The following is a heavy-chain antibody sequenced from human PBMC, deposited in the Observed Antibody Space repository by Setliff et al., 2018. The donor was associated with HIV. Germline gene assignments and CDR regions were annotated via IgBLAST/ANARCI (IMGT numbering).Heavy chain of an antibody. D-gene: IGHD3-22*01. CDR1: GFTFSNYA. Sequence: LGGSLRLSCAASGFTFSNYAMSWVRQAPGEGLEWVSAILSTGERTFYADSVKGRFTISRDNSKNTVYLQMNSLRAEDTAEYYCAKELAASGLGYFDSWGRGILVTVSS. V-gene: IGHV3-23*01. CDR3: AKELAASGLGYFDS. J-gene: IGHJ4*02. CDR2: ILSTGERT.